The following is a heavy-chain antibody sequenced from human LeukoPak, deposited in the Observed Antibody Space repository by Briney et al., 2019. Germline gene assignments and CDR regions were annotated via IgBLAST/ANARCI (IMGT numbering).Heavy chain of an antibody. CDR3: ARASGSSAADY. Sequence: ASVKVSCKAFGYTFTTYDINWVRQATGQGLEWMGWINPNSGGTNYAQKFQGWVTMTRDTSISTAYMELSRLRSDDTAVYYCARASGSSAADYWGQGTLVTVSS. J-gene: IGHJ4*02. D-gene: IGHD6-25*01. CDR2: INPNSGGT. V-gene: IGHV1-2*04. CDR1: GYTFTTYD.